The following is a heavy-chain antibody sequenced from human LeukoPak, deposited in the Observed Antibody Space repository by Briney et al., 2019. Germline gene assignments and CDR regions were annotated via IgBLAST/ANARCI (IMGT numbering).Heavy chain of an antibody. CDR2: IYYSGST. J-gene: IGHJ4*02. D-gene: IGHD4-17*01. Sequence: SQTLSLTCTVSGGSISNIGYYWSWIRQPPGKGLEWIGYIYYSGSTYYNPSLKSRVTISVDTSKNQFSLKLSSVTAADTAVYYCARDYGDYVGGFGYWGQGTLVTVSS. V-gene: IGHV4-30-4*01. CDR1: GGSISNIGYY. CDR3: ARDYGDYVGGFGY.